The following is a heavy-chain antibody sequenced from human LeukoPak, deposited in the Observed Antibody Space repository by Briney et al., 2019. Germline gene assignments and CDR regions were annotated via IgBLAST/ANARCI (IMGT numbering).Heavy chain of an antibody. CDR2: IYPGDSDT. J-gene: IGHJ4*02. Sequence: GESLKISCKGSGYSFTSYWIGWVRQMPGKGLEWMGIIYPGDSDTRYSPSFQGQVTISADKSISTAYLQWSSLKASDTAMYYSARVGYYYDSSGYLYYFDYWGQGTLVTVSS. V-gene: IGHV5-51*01. CDR3: ARVGYYYDSSGYLYYFDY. D-gene: IGHD3-22*01. CDR1: GYSFTSYW.